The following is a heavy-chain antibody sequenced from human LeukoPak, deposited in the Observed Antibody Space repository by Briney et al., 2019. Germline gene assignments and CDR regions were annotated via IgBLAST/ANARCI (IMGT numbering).Heavy chain of an antibody. CDR1: EFTFSTYG. D-gene: IGHD5-12*01. V-gene: IGHV3-30*03. CDR2: ISYDGSYK. J-gene: IGHJ4*02. Sequence: PGGSLRLSCAASEFTFSTYGMHWVRQAPGKGLEWVAVISYDGSYKFYADSVKGRFTISRDNSKSTLYLQMNSLRAEDTAVYYCARHDGGYGPFDYWGQGTPVTVSS. CDR3: ARHDGGYGPFDY.